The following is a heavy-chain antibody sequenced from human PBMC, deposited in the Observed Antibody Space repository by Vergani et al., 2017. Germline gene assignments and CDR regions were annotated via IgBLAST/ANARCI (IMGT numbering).Heavy chain of an antibody. CDR3: ARRSSSYYFDI. V-gene: IGHV4-38-2*01. CDR2: VSHRGNT. CDR1: GDSLSSGNN. Sequence: QVNLQESGPGLVKPSEPLSLTCAVSGDSLSSGNNWGWIRQPPGKGLEWISSVSHRGNTYFNPSRKGRVSISMDTSKNYFFLTLSSFSAAETAMYYCARRSSSYYFDIWGQGVLITVSS. J-gene: IGHJ5*02. D-gene: IGHD3-22*01.